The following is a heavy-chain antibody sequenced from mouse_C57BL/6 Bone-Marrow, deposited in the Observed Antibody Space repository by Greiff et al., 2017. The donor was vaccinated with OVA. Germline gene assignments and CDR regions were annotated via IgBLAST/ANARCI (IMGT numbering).Heavy chain of an antibody. CDR2: IWTGGGT. CDR1: GFSLTSYA. Sequence: VMLVESGPGLVAPSQSLSITCTVSGFSLTSYAISWVRQPPGKGLEWLGVIWTGGGTNYNSALKSRLSISKDNSKSQVFLKMNSLQTDDTARYYCARNFDLLEGYFDYWGQGTTLTVSS. J-gene: IGHJ2*01. D-gene: IGHD2-1*01. CDR3: ARNFDLLEGYFDY. V-gene: IGHV2-9-1*01.